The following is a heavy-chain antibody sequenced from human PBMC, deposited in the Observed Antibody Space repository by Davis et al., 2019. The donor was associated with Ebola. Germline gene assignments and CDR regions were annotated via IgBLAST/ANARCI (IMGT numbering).Heavy chain of an antibody. CDR1: GFSISDFY. Sequence: PGGSLRLSCAASGFSISDFYVSWIRQAPGKGLEWISRIGGSGRYTNYADSVKGRFTISRDSAKNSLYLQMNYLRAEDTAVYYCAAWVIGYCTTYSCYTSYNWFDPWGQGSLVTVSS. D-gene: IGHD2-2*01. J-gene: IGHJ5*02. V-gene: IGHV3-11*06. CDR3: AAWVIGYCTTYSCYTSYNWFDP. CDR2: IGGSGRYT.